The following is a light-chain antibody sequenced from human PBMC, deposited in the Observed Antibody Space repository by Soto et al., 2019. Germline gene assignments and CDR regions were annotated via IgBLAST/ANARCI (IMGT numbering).Light chain of an antibody. J-gene: IGKJ4*01. V-gene: IGKV1-5*03. CDR2: KAS. CDR1: QNINSW. CDR3: QKYNSAPLT. Sequence: DIQMTQSPSTLSASVGDRVTITCRASQNINSWLAWYQQKPGKAPNLLIYKASSLESGVPSRFSGSGSGTDFTLTISSLQPEDVAAYYCQKYNSAPLTFGGGTKVDIK.